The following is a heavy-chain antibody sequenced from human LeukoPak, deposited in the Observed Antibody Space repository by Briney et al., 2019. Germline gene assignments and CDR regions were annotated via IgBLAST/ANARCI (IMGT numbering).Heavy chain of an antibody. Sequence: ASVKVSCKASGYTFTSYDINWVRQATGQGLEWVGWMNPNSGNTGYAQKFQGRVTMTRNTSISTAYMELSSLRPEDTAVYYCARNDYYDSSDNWFDPWGQGTLVTVSS. CDR1: GYTFTSYD. D-gene: IGHD3-22*01. V-gene: IGHV1-8*01. J-gene: IGHJ5*02. CDR2: MNPNSGNT. CDR3: ARNDYYDSSDNWFDP.